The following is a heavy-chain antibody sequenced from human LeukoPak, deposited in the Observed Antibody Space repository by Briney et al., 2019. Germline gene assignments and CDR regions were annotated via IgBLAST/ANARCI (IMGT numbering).Heavy chain of an antibody. CDR2: NYYSGST. V-gene: IGHV4-59*12. D-gene: IGHD3-22*01. CDR3: AREHNDSSGYYYYFDY. J-gene: IGHJ4*02. CDR1: GGSISSYY. Sequence: SETLSLTCTVSGGSISSYYWSWIRQPPGKGLEWIGYNYYSGSTNYNPSLKSRVTISVDTSKNQFSLKLSSVTAADTAVYYCAREHNDSSGYYYYFDYWGQGTLVTVSS.